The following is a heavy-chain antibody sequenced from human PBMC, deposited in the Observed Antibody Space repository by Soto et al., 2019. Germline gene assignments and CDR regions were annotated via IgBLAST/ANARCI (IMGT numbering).Heavy chain of an antibody. Sequence: QVQLVQSGAEVKKPGSSVKVSCKASGGTFSSYAISWVRQAPGQGLEWMGGIIPPFGTANYAQKFQGRVTITADDSTSTAYMELSSLRSEDTAVYYCARAGYCTNGVCSPITYFDYWGQGTLVTVSS. CDR1: GGTFSSYA. D-gene: IGHD2-8*01. CDR2: IIPPFGTA. V-gene: IGHV1-69*19. CDR3: ARAGYCTNGVCSPITYFDY. J-gene: IGHJ4*02.